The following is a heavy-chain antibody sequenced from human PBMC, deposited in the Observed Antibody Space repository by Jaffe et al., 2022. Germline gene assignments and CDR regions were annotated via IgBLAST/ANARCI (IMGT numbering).Heavy chain of an antibody. CDR1: GYTFTGYY. CDR3: ARDEVGGLLWFREPQP. J-gene: IGHJ5*02. D-gene: IGHD3-10*01. Sequence: QVQLVQSGAEVKKPGASVKVSCKASGYTFTGYYMHWVRQAPGQGLEWMGRINPNSGGTNYAQKFQGRVTMTRDTSISTAYMELSRLRSDDTAVYYCARDEVGGLLWFREPQPWGQGTLVTVSS. CDR2: INPNSGGT. V-gene: IGHV1-2*06.